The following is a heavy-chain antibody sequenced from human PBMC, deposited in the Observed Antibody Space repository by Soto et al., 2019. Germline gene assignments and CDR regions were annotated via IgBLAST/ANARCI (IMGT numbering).Heavy chain of an antibody. CDR3: ASSYSNYALIDYYYYGMDV. D-gene: IGHD4-4*01. Sequence: GASVKVSCKASGYTFTGDAMHWVRQAPGQRLEWMGWINAGNGNTKYSQKFQGRVTITRDTSASTAYMELSSLRSEDTAVYYCASSYSNYALIDYYYYGMDVWGQGTTVTV. V-gene: IGHV1-3*01. CDR2: INAGNGNT. CDR1: GYTFTGDA. J-gene: IGHJ6*02.